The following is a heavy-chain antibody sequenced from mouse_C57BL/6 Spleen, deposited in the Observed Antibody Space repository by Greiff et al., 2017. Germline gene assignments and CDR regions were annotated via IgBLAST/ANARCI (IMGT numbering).Heavy chain of an antibody. J-gene: IGHJ4*01. CDR1: GFTFSDYG. Sequence: EVKVVESGGGLVQPGGSLKLSCAASGFTFSDYGMAWVRQAPRKGPEWVAFISNLAYSIYYADTVTGRFTISRENAKNTLYLEMSSLRSEDTAMYYCARLGFITGMDYWGQGASDTVSS. CDR2: ISNLAYSI. V-gene: IGHV5-15*01. CDR3: ARLGFITGMDY. D-gene: IGHD1-1*01.